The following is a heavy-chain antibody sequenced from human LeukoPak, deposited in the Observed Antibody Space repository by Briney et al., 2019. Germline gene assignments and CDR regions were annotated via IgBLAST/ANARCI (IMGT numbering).Heavy chain of an antibody. V-gene: IGHV3-30-3*01. J-gene: IGHJ4*02. CDR3: AREYYDSGSYSGNFDY. CDR1: GFTFSSYA. Sequence: PGGSLRLSCAASGFTFSSYAIHWVRQAPGKGLEWITFISYDGSSKSYADSMKGRFTISRDNSKNTLYLQMNSLRVEDAAVYYCAREYYDSGSYSGNFDYWGQGTLVTVSS. D-gene: IGHD3-10*01. CDR2: ISYDGSSK.